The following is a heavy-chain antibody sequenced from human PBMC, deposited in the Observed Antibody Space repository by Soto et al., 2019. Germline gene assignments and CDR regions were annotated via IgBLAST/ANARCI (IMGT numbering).Heavy chain of an antibody. CDR3: ALTGKAYYYGSGPPPYYYYGMDV. Sequence: GSLRLSCAASGFTFSSYAMSWVRQAPGKGLEWVSAISGSGGSTYYADSVKGRFTISRDNSKNTLYLQMNSLRAEDTAVYYCALTGKAYYYGSGPPPYYYYGMDVWGQGTTVTVSS. CDR1: GFTFSSYA. V-gene: IGHV3-23*01. D-gene: IGHD3-10*01. J-gene: IGHJ6*02. CDR2: ISGSGGST.